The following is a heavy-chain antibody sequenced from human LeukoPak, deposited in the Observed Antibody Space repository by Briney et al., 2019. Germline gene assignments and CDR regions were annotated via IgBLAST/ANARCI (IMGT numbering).Heavy chain of an antibody. J-gene: IGHJ4*02. CDR1: GGSISSYY. CDR3: ARGGASRSDSSGWYVF. CDR2: IYYSGSA. Sequence: SETLSLTCTVPGGSISSYYWSWIRQPPGKGLEWIGYIYYSGSAYYNPSLKSRVTISVDTSKNQFSLKLTSVTAADTAVYYCARGGASRSDSSGWYVFWGQGTLVTVSS. D-gene: IGHD6-19*01. V-gene: IGHV4-59*01.